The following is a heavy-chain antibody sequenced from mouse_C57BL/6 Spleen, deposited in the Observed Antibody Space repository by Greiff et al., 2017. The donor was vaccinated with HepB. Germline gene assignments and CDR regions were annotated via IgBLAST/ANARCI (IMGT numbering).Heavy chain of an antibody. J-gene: IGHJ2*01. CDR1: GYTFTSYW. Sequence: VQLQQPGAELVMPGASVKLSCKASGYTFTSYWMHWVKQRPGQGLEWIGEIDPSDSYTNYNQKFKGKSTLTVDKSSSTAYMQLSSLTSEDSAVYYCARQALYYGSSYDYWGQGTTLTVSS. CDR3: ARQALYYGSSYDY. V-gene: IGHV1-69*01. CDR2: IDPSDSYT. D-gene: IGHD1-1*01.